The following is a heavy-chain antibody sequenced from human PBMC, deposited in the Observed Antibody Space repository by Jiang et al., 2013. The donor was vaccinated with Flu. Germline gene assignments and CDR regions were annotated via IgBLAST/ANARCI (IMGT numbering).Heavy chain of an antibody. Sequence: MSWVRQAPGKGLEWVSAISGSGGSTYYADSVKGRFTISRDNSKNTLYLQMNSLRAEDTAVYYCAPQYSGYDSFDYWGQGTLVTVSS. D-gene: IGHD5-12*01. CDR3: APQYSGYDSFDY. J-gene: IGHJ4*02. CDR2: ISGSGGST. V-gene: IGHV3-23*01.